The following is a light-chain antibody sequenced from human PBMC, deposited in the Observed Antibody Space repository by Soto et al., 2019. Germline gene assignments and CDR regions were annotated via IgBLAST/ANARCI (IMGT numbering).Light chain of an antibody. CDR1: QSVGSNF. J-gene: IGKJ2*02. Sequence: EIVLTQSPGTLSLSPGERATLSCRASQSVGSNFLAWYQQKPGQAPKLLISGASSRATGIPDRFSGSGSGTDFTLTISRLGPEDFALYSCQQYGSSPGTFGQGTKLEIK. CDR3: QQYGSSPGT. V-gene: IGKV3-20*01. CDR2: GAS.